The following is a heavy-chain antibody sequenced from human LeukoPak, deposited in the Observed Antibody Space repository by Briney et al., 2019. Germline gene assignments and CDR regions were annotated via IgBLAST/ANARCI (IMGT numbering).Heavy chain of an antibody. CDR3: ARIGYSSSSFDF. V-gene: IGHV3-7*01. D-gene: IGHD6-6*01. Sequence: PGGSLRLSCAASGFTFTNYWMTWVRQTPGKGREWVANIKQDGSQIFYVDSVKGRFTISRDSAKSSVYLQMNNVRAEDTAVYHCARIGYSSSSFDFWGQGTLVTVSS. J-gene: IGHJ4*02. CDR1: GFTFTNYW. CDR2: IKQDGSQI.